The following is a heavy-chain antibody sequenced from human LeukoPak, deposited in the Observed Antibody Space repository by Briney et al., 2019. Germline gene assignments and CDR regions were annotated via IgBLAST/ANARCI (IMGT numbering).Heavy chain of an antibody. J-gene: IGHJ6*03. D-gene: IGHD2-15*01. CDR3: ARTPNLPVVAPSIGYYYNHMDV. CDR2: FITMFGTA. CDR1: GGTFSSYA. V-gene: IGHV1-69*05. Sequence: ASVKVSCKASGGTFSSYAISWVRQAPGLGLEWMGGFITMFGTADYAQKFQDRVTITTDESTSTVYMELSSLRSEDTAVYYCARTPNLPVVAPSIGYYYNHMDVWGKGTTVTVSS.